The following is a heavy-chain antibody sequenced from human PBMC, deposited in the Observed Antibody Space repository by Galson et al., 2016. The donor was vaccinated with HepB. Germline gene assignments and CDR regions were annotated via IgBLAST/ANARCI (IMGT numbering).Heavy chain of an antibody. Sequence: SLRLSCAAFGFTFSSHWMHWVRQAPGKGLVWVSRINTDGSSTSYADSVKGRFTISRDNAKNTLYLQMNSLRAEDTAVYYCARGGSRPIDYWGQGTLVTVAS. CDR3: ARGGSRPIDY. CDR1: GFTFSSHW. V-gene: IGHV3-74*01. D-gene: IGHD1-26*01. CDR2: INTDGSST. J-gene: IGHJ4*02.